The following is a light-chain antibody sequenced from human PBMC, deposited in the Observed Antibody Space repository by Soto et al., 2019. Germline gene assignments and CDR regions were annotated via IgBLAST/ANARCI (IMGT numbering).Light chain of an antibody. V-gene: IGKV1-5*03. J-gene: IGKJ1*01. Sequence: DIQMTQSPSTMSASVGDRVTITCRASQSIDSWLAWYQQKPGKAPKFLMYKASNLESGVPSRFSGRGSETEFTLTISSLQPDDLATYYCQHYKSYPWTFGQGTKVEFK. CDR3: QHYKSYPWT. CDR2: KAS. CDR1: QSIDSW.